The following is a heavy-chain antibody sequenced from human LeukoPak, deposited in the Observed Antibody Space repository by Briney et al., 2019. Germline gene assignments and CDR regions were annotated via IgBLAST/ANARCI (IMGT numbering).Heavy chain of an antibody. J-gene: IGHJ4*01. D-gene: IGHD3-3*01. V-gene: IGHV4-39*07. Sequence: SETLSLTCTVSGGSISSSSYYWGWIRQPPGKGLEWIGSISYTGSTYYNPSLKSRVTMSVDTSKNQFSLKLRSVTAAETALYYCARALYYDFWSGYTPFDYWGHGTLVTVSS. CDR1: GGSISSSSYY. CDR2: ISYTGST. CDR3: ARALYYDFWSGYTPFDY.